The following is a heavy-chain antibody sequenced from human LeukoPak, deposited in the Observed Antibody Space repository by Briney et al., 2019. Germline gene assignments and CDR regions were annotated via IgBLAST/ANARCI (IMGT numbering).Heavy chain of an antibody. V-gene: IGHV4-38-2*02. CDR2: IYHSGIT. CDR3: ARDRVAVAASDY. CDR1: GYSITSGYY. D-gene: IGHD6-19*01. J-gene: IGHJ4*02. Sequence: SETLSLTCTVSGYSITSGYYWGWIRQPPGKGLEWIGSIYHSGITYYNPSLKSRVTISVDTSKNQFSLKLSSVTAADTAVYYCARDRVAVAASDYWGREPWSPSPQ.